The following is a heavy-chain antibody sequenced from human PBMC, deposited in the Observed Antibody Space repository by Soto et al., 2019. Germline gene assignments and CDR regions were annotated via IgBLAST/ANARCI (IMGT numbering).Heavy chain of an antibody. V-gene: IGHV3-30-3*01. CDR2: ISYDGSNK. J-gene: IGHJ1*01. CDR3: AIGPHYYDTVFPENEYFQH. CDR1: GFTFSSYA. Sequence: GGSLRLSCAASGFTFSSYAMHWVRQAPGKGLEWVAVISYDGSNKYYADSVKGRFTISRDNSKNTLYLQMNSLRAEDTAVYYCAIGPHYYDTVFPENEYFQHWGQGTLVTVSS. D-gene: IGHD3-22*01.